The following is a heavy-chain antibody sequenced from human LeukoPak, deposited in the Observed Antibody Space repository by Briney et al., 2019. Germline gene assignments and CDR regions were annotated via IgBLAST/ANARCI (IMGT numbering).Heavy chain of an antibody. Sequence: SETVSLTCTVSGGSISSSGYYWGWIRQPPGKGLEWIGTIYYSGSTYYNPSLKSRVTISVDTSKNQFSLKLSSVTAADTAVYYCARFRTLTTHFDYWGQGTGDRVSS. CDR2: IYYSGST. J-gene: IGHJ4*02. CDR3: ARFRTLTTHFDY. V-gene: IGHV4-39*01. CDR1: GGSISSSGYY. D-gene: IGHD4-11*01.